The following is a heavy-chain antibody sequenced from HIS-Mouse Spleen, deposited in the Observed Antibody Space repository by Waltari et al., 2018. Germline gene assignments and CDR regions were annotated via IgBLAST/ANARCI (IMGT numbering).Heavy chain of an antibody. D-gene: IGHD2-2*01. CDR2: SYHSGRN. J-gene: IGHJ4*02. V-gene: IGHV4-38-2*02. CDR3: ARDLGLFRDIVVVPAAIYFDY. CDR1: GYSISSGYY. Sequence: QVQLQESGPGLVKPSETLSLTCTVSGYSISSGYYWGWIRQPPGKGLEWIGSSYHSGRNYYNPSLKSRVTISVDTSKNQFSLKLSSVTAADTAVYYCARDLGLFRDIVVVPAAIYFDYWGQGTLVTVSS.